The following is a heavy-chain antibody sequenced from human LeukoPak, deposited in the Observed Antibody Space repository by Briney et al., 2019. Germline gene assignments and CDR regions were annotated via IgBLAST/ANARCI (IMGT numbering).Heavy chain of an antibody. V-gene: IGHV3-23*01. D-gene: IGHD2-8*01. CDR1: GFTFSSYA. J-gene: IGHJ4*02. CDR3: AKDTSIGRYCTNGVCSPFDY. CDR2: ISDSGGST. Sequence: GGSLRLSCAASGFTFSSYAMSWVRQAPGKGLERVSAISDSGGSTYDADSVKGRFTISRDNSKNTLYLQMNSLRAEDTAVYYCAKDTSIGRYCTNGVCSPFDYWGQGTLVTVSS.